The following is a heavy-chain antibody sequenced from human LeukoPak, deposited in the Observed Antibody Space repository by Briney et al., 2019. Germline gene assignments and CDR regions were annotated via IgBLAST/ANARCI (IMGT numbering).Heavy chain of an antibody. CDR1: GGPISSYY. CDR2: IYYSGST. CDR3: ARVRYYSSPSDFDY. V-gene: IGHV4-59*01. Sequence: SETLSLTCTVSGGPISSYYWRWIRQPPGKGLEWIGYIYYSGSTNYNPSLKSRVTISVDTSKNQFSLKLSSVTAADTAVYYCARVRYYSSPSDFDYWGQGTLVTVSS. J-gene: IGHJ4*02. D-gene: IGHD6-6*01.